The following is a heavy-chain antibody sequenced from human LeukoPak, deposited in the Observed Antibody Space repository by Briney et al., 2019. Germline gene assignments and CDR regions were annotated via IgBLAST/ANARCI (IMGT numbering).Heavy chain of an antibody. J-gene: IGHJ4*02. V-gene: IGHV4-34*01. D-gene: IGHD2-2*01. CDR1: GGSFSGYY. Sequence: SETLSLTCAVYGGSFSGYYWSWIRQPPGKGLEWIGEINHSGSTNYNPSLKSRVTISVDTSKNQFSLKLSSVTAADTAVYYCARHFGCSSTSCLIQNYYFDYWGQGTLVTVSS. CDR3: ARHFGCSSTSCLIQNYYFDY. CDR2: INHSGST.